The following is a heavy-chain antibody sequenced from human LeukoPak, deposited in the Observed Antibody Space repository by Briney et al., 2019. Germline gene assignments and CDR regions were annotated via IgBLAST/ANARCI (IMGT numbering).Heavy chain of an antibody. D-gene: IGHD3-16*02. CDR3: ARRIMITFGGVIAARNAFDI. J-gene: IGHJ3*02. V-gene: IGHV4-39*01. CDR1: GGSISSSSYY. CDR2: IYYSGST. Sequence: SETLSLTCTVTGGSISSSSYYWGWIRQPPGKGLEWIGSIYYSGSTYYNPSLKSRVTISVDTSKNQFSLKLSSVTAADTAVYYCARRIMITFGGVIAARNAFDIWGQGTMVTVSS.